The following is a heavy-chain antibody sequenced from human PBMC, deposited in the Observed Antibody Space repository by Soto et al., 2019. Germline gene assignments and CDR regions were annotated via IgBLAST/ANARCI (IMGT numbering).Heavy chain of an antibody. Sequence: ASVKASCKASGGTFSSYAITWVRQAPGQGLEWMGGIIPIFGTANYAQKFQGRVTITADESTSTAYMELSSLRSEDTAVYYCARVVGLEDTIFGVVNTPVYYYYYGMDVWGQGTTVTVSS. V-gene: IGHV1-69*13. CDR3: ARVVGLEDTIFGVVNTPVYYYYYGMDV. D-gene: IGHD3-3*01. J-gene: IGHJ6*02. CDR2: IIPIFGTA. CDR1: GGTFSSYA.